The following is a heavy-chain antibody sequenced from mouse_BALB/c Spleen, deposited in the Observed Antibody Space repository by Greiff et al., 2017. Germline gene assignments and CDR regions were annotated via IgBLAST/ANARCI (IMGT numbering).Heavy chain of an antibody. Sequence: VKLQESGAELMKPGASVKISCKATGYTFSSYWIEWVKQRPGHGLEWIGEILPGSGSTNYNEKFKGKATVTADTSSNTAYMQLSSLTSEDSAVYSCASARPLGRRGYAMDYWGQGTSVTVSS. D-gene: IGHD3-1*01. J-gene: IGHJ4*01. CDR3: ASARPLGRRGYAMDY. CDR2: ILPGSGST. CDR1: GYTFSSYW. V-gene: IGHV1-9*01.